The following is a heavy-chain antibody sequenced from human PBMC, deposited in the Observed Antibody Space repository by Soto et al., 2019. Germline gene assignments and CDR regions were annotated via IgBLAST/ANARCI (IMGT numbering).Heavy chain of an antibody. D-gene: IGHD5-18*01. CDR1: GLTFSSYA. CDR2: ISGSGDST. V-gene: IGHV3-23*01. J-gene: IGHJ5*02. CDR3: AMGYSYAPFDP. Sequence: GGSLRLSCAASGLTFSSYAMSWVRQAPGKGLEWVSGISGSGDSTYYADSVKGRFTISRDNSKNTLYLQMNSLRAEDTAVYYCAMGYSYAPFDPWGQGTLVTVSS.